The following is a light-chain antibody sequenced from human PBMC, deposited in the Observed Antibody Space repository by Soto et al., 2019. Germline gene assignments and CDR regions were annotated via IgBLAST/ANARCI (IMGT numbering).Light chain of an antibody. CDR2: NND. Sequence: QSVLTQAPSASGTPGQRVTISCSGSNSNIGSNTVSWYQQVPGTAPKVLIYNNDQRPSGVPDRLSGSKSGTSASLAIGGLQSEDEADYYCAAWDGSLNSWVFGGGTKLTVL. CDR1: NSNIGSNT. J-gene: IGLJ3*02. CDR3: AAWDGSLNSWV. V-gene: IGLV1-44*01.